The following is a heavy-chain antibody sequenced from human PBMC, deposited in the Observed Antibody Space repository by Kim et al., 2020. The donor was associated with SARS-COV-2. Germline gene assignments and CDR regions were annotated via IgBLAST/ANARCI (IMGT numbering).Heavy chain of an antibody. D-gene: IGHD2-15*01. CDR1: GFTFSSYA. J-gene: IGHJ6*02. V-gene: IGHV3-30*04. Sequence: GGSLRLFCAASGFTFSSYAMHWVRQAPGKGLEWVAVISYDGSNKYYADSVKGRFTISRDNSKNTLYLQMNSLRAEDTAVYYCARDGGGGYYPFYYYGMDVWGQGTTVTVSS. CDR3: ARDGGGGYYPFYYYGMDV. CDR2: ISYDGSNK.